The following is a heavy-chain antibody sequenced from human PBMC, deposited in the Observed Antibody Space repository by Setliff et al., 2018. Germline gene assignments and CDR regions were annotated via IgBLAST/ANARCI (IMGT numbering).Heavy chain of an antibody. Sequence: GGSLRLSCAASGFIVSDYYVDWIRQAPGKGLEWVGRTRDKTNRYITEYAASVKGRFSISRDDSESTLYLQMNSLTTEDTAVYYCLWMGYRNAFAWGQGTLVTVSS. V-gene: IGHV3-72*01. CDR1: GFIVSDYY. J-gene: IGHJ5*02. D-gene: IGHD3-16*01. CDR3: LWMGYRNAFA. CDR2: TRDKTNRYIT.